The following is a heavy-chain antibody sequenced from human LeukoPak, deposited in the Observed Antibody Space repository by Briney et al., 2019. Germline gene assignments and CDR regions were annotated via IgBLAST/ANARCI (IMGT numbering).Heavy chain of an antibody. J-gene: IGHJ4*02. CDR3: ARSRVVEPFDY. Sequence: SQTLSLTCTVSGGSISRGSYYWNWIRQPAGRGLEWIGRIYTSGSTTYNPSLKSRVTISLDTSKNHFSLNLTSVTAADTAVDYCARSRVVEPFDYWGQGTLVTVSS. D-gene: IGHD4-23*01. V-gene: IGHV4-61*02. CDR1: GGSISRGSYY. CDR2: IYTSGST.